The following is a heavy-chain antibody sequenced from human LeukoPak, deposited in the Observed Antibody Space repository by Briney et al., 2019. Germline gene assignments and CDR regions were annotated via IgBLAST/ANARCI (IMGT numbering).Heavy chain of an antibody. V-gene: IGHV3-21*01. J-gene: IGHJ4*02. CDR1: GFTFSSYS. D-gene: IGHD2-2*01. CDR2: ISSSSSYI. Sequence: GGSLRLSCAASGFTFSSYSMSWVRQAPGKGLEWVSSISSSSSYIYYADSVKGRFTISRDNAKNSLYLQMNSLRAEDTAVYYCARDPEDIVVVPAAHYFDYWGQGTLATVSS. CDR3: ARDPEDIVVVPAAHYFDY.